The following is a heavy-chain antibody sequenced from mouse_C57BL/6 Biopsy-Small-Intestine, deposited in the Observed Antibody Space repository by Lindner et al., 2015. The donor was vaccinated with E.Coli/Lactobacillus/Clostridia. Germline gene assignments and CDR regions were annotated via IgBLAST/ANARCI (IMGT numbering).Heavy chain of an antibody. J-gene: IGHJ2*01. CDR1: GFTFSSYG. D-gene: IGHD1-1*01. CDR2: ISSGGSYT. CDR3: ARPQWYGSSYLYYFDY. Sequence: VQLQESGGDLVKPGGSLKLSCAASGFTFSSYGMSWVRQTPDKRLEWVATISSGGSYTYYPDSVKGRFTISRDNAKNTLYPQMSSLKSEDTAMYYCARPQWYGSSYLYYFDYWGQGTTLTVSS. V-gene: IGHV5-6*01.